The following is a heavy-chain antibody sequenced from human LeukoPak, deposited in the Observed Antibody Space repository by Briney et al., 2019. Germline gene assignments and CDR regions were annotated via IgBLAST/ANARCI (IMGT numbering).Heavy chain of an antibody. Sequence: ASVKVSRKASGYTFTSYDINWVRQATGQGLEWMGWMNPNSGNTGYAQKFQGRVTMTRNASISTAYMELSSLRSEDTAVYYCARGLGYCSSTSCPRGYWFDPWGQGTLVTVSS. CDR3: ARGLGYCSSTSCPRGYWFDP. V-gene: IGHV1-8*01. J-gene: IGHJ5*02. CDR1: GYTFTSYD. D-gene: IGHD2-2*01. CDR2: MNPNSGNT.